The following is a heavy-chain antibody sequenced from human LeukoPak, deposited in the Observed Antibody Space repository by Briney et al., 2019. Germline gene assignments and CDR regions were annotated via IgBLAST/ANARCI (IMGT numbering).Heavy chain of an antibody. CDR3: ARRSAAAVDY. D-gene: IGHD6-13*01. CDR1: GFTFSSYS. V-gene: IGHV3-48*04. CDR2: ISSSSSTI. Sequence: PGGSLRLSCAASGFTFSSYSMNWVRQAPGKGLEWVSYISSSSSTIYYADSVKGRFTISRDNAKNSLYLQMNSLRAEDTAVYYCARRSAAAVDYWGQGTLVTVSS. J-gene: IGHJ4*02.